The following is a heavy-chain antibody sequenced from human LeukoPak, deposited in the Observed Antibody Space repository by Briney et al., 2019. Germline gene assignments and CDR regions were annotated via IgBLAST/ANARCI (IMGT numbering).Heavy chain of an antibody. V-gene: IGHV1-46*01. CDR1: GYTFTMYY. J-gene: IGHJ3*02. Sequence: ASVKVSCKASGYTFTMYYIRWVRQAPGQGLEWMGMINPSDGATTYAQRFQGRVTMTRDMSTTTVYMDQRSLRSEDTAVYYCAKDRRAAAGGGAFDIWGQGTMVTVSS. CDR3: AKDRRAAAGGGAFDI. CDR2: INPSDGAT. D-gene: IGHD6-13*01.